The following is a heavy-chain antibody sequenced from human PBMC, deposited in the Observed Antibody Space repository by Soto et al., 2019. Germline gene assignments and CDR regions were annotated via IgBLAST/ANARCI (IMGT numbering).Heavy chain of an antibody. CDR1: GFTVSSNY. Sequence: PGGSLRLSCAASGFTVSSNYMSWVRQAPGKGLEWVSVIYSGGSTYYADSVKGRFTISRDNSKNTLYLQMNSLRAEDTAVYYCATGSGSYYTPYGMDVWGQGTTVTVSS. CDR2: IYSGGST. CDR3: ATGSGSYYTPYGMDV. V-gene: IGHV3-66*01. D-gene: IGHD3-10*01. J-gene: IGHJ6*02.